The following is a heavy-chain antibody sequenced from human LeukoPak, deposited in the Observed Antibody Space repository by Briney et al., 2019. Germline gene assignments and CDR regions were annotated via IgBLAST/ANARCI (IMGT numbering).Heavy chain of an antibody. Sequence: SETLSLTCTVSGGSISSYYWSWIRQPPGKGLEWIGYIYYSGSTNYNPSLKSRVTISVDTSKNQFSLKLSSVTAADTAVYYCARGWARESLDYYDSSGYSRPFDYWGQGTLVTVSS. D-gene: IGHD3-22*01. CDR1: GGSISSYY. J-gene: IGHJ4*02. CDR2: IYYSGST. V-gene: IGHV4-59*12. CDR3: ARGWARESLDYYDSSGYSRPFDY.